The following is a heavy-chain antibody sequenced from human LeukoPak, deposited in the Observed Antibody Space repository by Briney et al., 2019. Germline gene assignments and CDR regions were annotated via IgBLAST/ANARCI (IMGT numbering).Heavy chain of an antibody. J-gene: IGHJ5*02. D-gene: IGHD2-2*01. CDR2: ISYDGSNK. CDR3: AKDPIALVVVPRNWFDP. V-gene: IGHV3-30*18. Sequence: GGSLRLSCAAPGFTFSSYGMHWVRQAPGKGLEWVAVISYDGSNKYYADSVKGRFTISRDNSKNTLYLQMNSLRAEDTAVYYCAKDPIALVVVPRNWFDPWGQGTLVTVSS. CDR1: GFTFSSYG.